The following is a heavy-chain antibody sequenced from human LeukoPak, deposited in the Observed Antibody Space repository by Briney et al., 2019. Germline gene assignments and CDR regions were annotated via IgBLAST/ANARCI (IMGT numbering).Heavy chain of an antibody. V-gene: IGHV3-48*02. CDR1: GFTFSSYS. J-gene: IGHJ4*02. Sequence: GRSLRLSCAASGFTFSSYSMNWVRQAPGKGLEWISSISSSSNTIYYADSVKGRFTISRDNAKNSLYLQMNSLRDEDTAVYYCARDKGYGYEYWGQGTLVTVSS. CDR3: ARDKGYGYEY. CDR2: ISSSSNTI. D-gene: IGHD5-18*01.